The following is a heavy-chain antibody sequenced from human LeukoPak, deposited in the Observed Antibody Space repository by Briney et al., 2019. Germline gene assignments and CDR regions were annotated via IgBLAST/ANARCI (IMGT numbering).Heavy chain of an antibody. CDR3: VRNSAWGSEDY. D-gene: IGHD7-27*01. CDR1: GFTLSNYA. V-gene: IGHV3-64D*09. J-gene: IGHJ4*02. Sequence: GGSLRLSCSASGFTLSNYALHWVRQAPGKALEYVSAISANGGSTYYADSVKGRFTISRDNSKNTLYLQMSSLRAEDTAVYYCVRNSAWGSEDYWGQGTLVTVSS. CDR2: ISANGGST.